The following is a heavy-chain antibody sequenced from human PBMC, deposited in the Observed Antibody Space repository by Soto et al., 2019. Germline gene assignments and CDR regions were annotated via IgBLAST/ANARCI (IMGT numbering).Heavy chain of an antibody. D-gene: IGHD3-9*01. CDR1: GLTLSRSS. Sequence: PGGSMKLACEASGLTLSRSSITWVRQAPGKGLEWVANIKKDGHEKYYADSVKGRFAISRDDAKDSLYLQMDSLRVEDTATYYCSPWGILTGYDYWGQGTLVTVSS. J-gene: IGHJ4*01. V-gene: IGHV3-7*02. CDR2: IKKDGHEK. CDR3: SPWGILTGYDY.